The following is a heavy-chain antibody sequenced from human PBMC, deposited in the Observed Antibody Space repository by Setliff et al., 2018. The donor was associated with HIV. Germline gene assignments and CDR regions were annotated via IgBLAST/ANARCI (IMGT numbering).Heavy chain of an antibody. Sequence: ASVKVSCKASGYTFTGYYMHWVRQAPGQGLEWMGRINPNSGGTNYAQKFQGRVTMTRDTSISTAYMELSRPRSDDTAVYYCARDWVAGTSGYYYYYMDVWGKGTTVTVSS. CDR2: INPNSGGT. CDR1: GYTFTGYY. V-gene: IGHV1-2*06. CDR3: ARDWVAGTSGYYYYYMDV. D-gene: IGHD6-19*01. J-gene: IGHJ6*03.